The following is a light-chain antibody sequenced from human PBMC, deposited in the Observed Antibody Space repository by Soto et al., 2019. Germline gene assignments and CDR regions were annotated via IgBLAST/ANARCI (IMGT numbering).Light chain of an antibody. Sequence: QSALTQPASVSGSPGQSIAISCTGTSSDVGLYDYVSWYQQHPGKAPKLIIYEVTDRPSGVSNRFSGSKSGNTASLTISGLQAEDEAHYYCSSYTTYSTYVFGTGTKLTVL. CDR2: EVT. J-gene: IGLJ1*01. CDR3: SSYTTYSTYV. CDR1: SSDVGLYDY. V-gene: IGLV2-14*03.